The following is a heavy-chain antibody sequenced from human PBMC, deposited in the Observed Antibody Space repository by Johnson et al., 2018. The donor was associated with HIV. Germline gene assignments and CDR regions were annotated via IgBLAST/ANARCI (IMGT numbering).Heavy chain of an antibody. CDR1: GFTFSSYA. CDR2: ISYDGSNK. V-gene: IGHV3-30*04. D-gene: IGHD2-15*01. J-gene: IGHJ3*02. Sequence: QVQLVESGGGVVQPGRSLRLSCAASGFTFSSYAMHWVRQAPGKGLEWVAVISYDGSNKYYADSVKGRFTISRDNSMHTMYLQMNSLRAEDTAVYYCAGQVGAFDIWGQGTMVTVSS. CDR3: AGQVGAFDI.